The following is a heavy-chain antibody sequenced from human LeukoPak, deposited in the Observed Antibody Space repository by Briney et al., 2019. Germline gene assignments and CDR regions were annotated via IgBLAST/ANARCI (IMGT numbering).Heavy chain of an antibody. CDR1: GYTFSDYG. D-gene: IGHD3-10*01. Sequence: SVKVSCKASGYTFSDYGISWVRQAPGQGLEWMGRIIPILGIANYAQKFQGRVTITADKSTSTAYMELSSLRSEDAAVYYCARELNYGSGTSTGYWGQGTLVTVSS. CDR3: ARELNYGSGTSTGY. V-gene: IGHV1-69*04. CDR2: IIPILGIA. J-gene: IGHJ4*02.